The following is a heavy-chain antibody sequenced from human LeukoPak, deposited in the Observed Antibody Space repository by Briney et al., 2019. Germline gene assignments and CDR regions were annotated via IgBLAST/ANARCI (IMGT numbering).Heavy chain of an antibody. CDR1: GFTFSSYG. CDR3: AKDLAGHTSCFHY. D-gene: IGHD2-2*01. Sequence: GGSLRLSCAASGFTFSSYGMHWVRQAPGKGLEWVAVISYDGSNKYYADSVKGRFIISRDNSKNTLYPQMNSLRAEDTAVYYCAKDLAGHTSCFHYWGQGTLVTVSS. J-gene: IGHJ4*02. V-gene: IGHV3-30*18. CDR2: ISYDGSNK.